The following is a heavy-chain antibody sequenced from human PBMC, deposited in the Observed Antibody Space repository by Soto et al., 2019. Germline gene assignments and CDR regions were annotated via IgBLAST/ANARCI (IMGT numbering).Heavy chain of an antibody. Sequence: PSETLSLTCTVSGGSISSGGYYWSWIRQHPGKGLEWIGYIYYSGSTYYNPSLKSRVTISVDTSKNQFSLKLSSVTAADMAVYYCARVKTVRGVIITSGYFDYWGQGTLVTVSS. V-gene: IGHV4-31*03. CDR2: IYYSGST. CDR3: ARVKTVRGVIITSGYFDY. J-gene: IGHJ4*02. CDR1: GGSISSGGYY. D-gene: IGHD3-10*01.